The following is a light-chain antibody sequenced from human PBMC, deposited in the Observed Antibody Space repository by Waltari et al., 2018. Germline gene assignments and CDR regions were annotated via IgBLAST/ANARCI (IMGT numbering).Light chain of an antibody. V-gene: IGKV3-20*01. Sequence: EMVLTQSPGTLSLSPGERATLSCRASQSVSSNYLAWYQQKPGQAPRLLINGASTRATGIPDRFSGSGSGTDFTLTISRLEPEDFVVYYCQQYGSSPVTFGQGTRVEI. CDR2: GAS. CDR3: QQYGSSPVT. J-gene: IGKJ5*01. CDR1: QSVSSNY.